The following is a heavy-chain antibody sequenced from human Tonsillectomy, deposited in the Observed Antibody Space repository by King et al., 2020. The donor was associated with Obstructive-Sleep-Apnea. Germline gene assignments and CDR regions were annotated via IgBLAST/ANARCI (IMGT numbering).Heavy chain of an antibody. CDR1: GGSFSGYY. V-gene: IGHV4-34*01. CDR3: SRGLDSYGSGSSLYGMDV. Sequence: VQLQQWGAGLLKPSETLSLSCAVYGGSFSGYYWSWIRQPPGKGLEWIGEINHSGSTNYNPSLKSRVTISVDTSKNQISLKLNSVTAADTAVYFCSRGLDSYGSGSSLYGMDVWGHGTTVTVSS. D-gene: IGHD3-10*01. CDR2: INHSGST. J-gene: IGHJ6*02.